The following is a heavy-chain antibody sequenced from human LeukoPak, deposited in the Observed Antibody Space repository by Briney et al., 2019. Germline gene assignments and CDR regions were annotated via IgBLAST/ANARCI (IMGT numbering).Heavy chain of an antibody. V-gene: IGHV4-39*07. CDR2: ISYSGTT. CDR1: GGSISSRPYY. CDR3: ARDQYYYDSSGSLFDY. J-gene: IGHJ4*02. Sequence: SETLSLTCTVSGGSISSRPYYWGWVRQPPGKGLEWIGTISYSGTTYYSPSLKSRVTISLDTSKNQFSLKLSSVTAADTAVYYCARDQYYYDSSGSLFDYWGQGTLVTVSS. D-gene: IGHD3-22*01.